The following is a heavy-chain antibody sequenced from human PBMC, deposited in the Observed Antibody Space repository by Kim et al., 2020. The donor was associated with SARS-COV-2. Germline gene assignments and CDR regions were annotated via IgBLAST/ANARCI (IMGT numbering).Heavy chain of an antibody. CDR2: INPNSGGT. CDR1: GYTFIGYY. CDR3: AGIAAAGRGGWGGYYYYYGMDV. D-gene: IGHD6-13*01. Sequence: ASVKVSCKASGYTFIGYYMHWVRQAPGQGLEWMGRINPNSGGTNYAQKFQGRVTMTRDTSISTAYMELSRLRSDDTAVYYCAGIAAAGRGGWGGYYYYYGMDVWGQGATVTVSS. J-gene: IGHJ6*02. V-gene: IGHV1-2*06.